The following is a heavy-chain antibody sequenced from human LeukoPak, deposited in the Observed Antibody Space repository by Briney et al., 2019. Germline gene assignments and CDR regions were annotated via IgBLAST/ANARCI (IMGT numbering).Heavy chain of an antibody. CDR3: ARVVEEWELFYYYYGMDV. Sequence: ASVKVSCKASGYTFTGYYMHWVRQAPGQGLEWMGWINPNSGGTNYAQKFQGRVTMTRDTSISTAYMELSRLRSDDTAVYYCARVVEEWELFYYYYGMDVWGQGTTVTVSS. J-gene: IGHJ6*02. CDR1: GYTFTGYY. D-gene: IGHD1-26*01. V-gene: IGHV1-2*02. CDR2: INPNSGGT.